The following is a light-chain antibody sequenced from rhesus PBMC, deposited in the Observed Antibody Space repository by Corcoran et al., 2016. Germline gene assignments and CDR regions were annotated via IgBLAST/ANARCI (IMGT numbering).Light chain of an antibody. V-gene: IGKV1-25*01. CDR1: QGISND. J-gene: IGKJ3*01. CDR3: QHYYSTPFT. Sequence: DIQMTQSPSSLSASVGDRVTITCRASQGISNDLDWYQQKPGETPKLLIYEASNLQSGFPSRFSGSGSGTDFTLTISSLQPEDFASYYCQHYYSTPFTFGPGTKLDIK. CDR2: EAS.